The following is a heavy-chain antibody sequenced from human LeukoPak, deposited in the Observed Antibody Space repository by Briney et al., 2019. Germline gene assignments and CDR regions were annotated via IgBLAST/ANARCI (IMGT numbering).Heavy chain of an antibody. D-gene: IGHD3-10*01. Sequence: ASVKVSCKASGGSFSNFTITWVRQAPGQGLEWMGGTIPLFGTANYAQEFQGRVPITTDESTNTAYMELSSLRSEDTAVYYCARDLLWFGEPSNWFDPWGQGTLVTVSS. CDR2: TIPLFGTA. CDR1: GGSFSNFT. V-gene: IGHV1-69*05. CDR3: ARDLLWFGEPSNWFDP. J-gene: IGHJ5*02.